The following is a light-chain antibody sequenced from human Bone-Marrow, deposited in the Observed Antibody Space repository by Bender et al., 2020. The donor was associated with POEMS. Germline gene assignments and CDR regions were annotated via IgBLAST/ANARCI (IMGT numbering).Light chain of an antibody. Sequence: QSVLTQPPSVSEAPGQRVTISCTGSSSNIGAGFDVQWYQQLSGTVPKLLIFGDNNRPSGVPDRFSGSKSGSSAFLAITGLQAEDEADYYCQSYDNSLGGWVFGGGTKLTVL. CDR3: QSYDNSLGGWV. CDR1: SSNIGAGFD. CDR2: GDN. V-gene: IGLV1-40*01. J-gene: IGLJ3*02.